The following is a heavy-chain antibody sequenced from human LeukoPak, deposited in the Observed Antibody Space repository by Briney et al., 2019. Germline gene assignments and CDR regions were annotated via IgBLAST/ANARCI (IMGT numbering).Heavy chain of an antibody. Sequence: ASVKVSCKASGYTFTSCDINWVRQATGQGLEWMGWMNPNSGNTGYAQKFQGRVTITRNTSISTAYMELSSLRSEDTAVYYCARGRSSGWPTAGWFDPWGQGTLVTVSS. V-gene: IGHV1-8*03. CDR1: GYTFTSCD. D-gene: IGHD6-19*01. CDR2: MNPNSGNT. CDR3: ARGRSSGWPTAGWFDP. J-gene: IGHJ5*02.